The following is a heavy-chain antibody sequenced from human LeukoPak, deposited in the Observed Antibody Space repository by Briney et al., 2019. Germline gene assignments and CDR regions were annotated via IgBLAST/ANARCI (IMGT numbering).Heavy chain of an antibody. V-gene: IGHV3-33*05. CDR3: ARDRMATDY. Sequence: GGSLRLSCATTGFIFNNFVMHWVRQAPGKGLEWVALMPYDGSDKYYADSVKGRFTISRDNSKNTLYLQMNSLRVEDTAIYYCARDRMATDYWGQGTLVTVSS. CDR1: GFIFNNFV. CDR2: MPYDGSDK. J-gene: IGHJ4*02. D-gene: IGHD5-24*01.